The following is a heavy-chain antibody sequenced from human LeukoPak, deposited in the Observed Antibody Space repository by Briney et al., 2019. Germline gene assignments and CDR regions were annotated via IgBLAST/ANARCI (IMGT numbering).Heavy chain of an antibody. CDR1: GFTFSSYA. CDR2: ISLDGATT. V-gene: IGHV3-23*01. D-gene: IGHD6-13*01. J-gene: IGHJ6*03. Sequence: GGSLRLSCAASGFTFSSYAMSWVRQAPGKGLEWVSGISLDGATTYYAGSVEGRFTISRDNSKNTLYLQMNSLRAEDTAMYYCAKTYFSSRAHYYYYYMDVWGKGTTVTISS. CDR3: AKTYFSSRAHYYYYYMDV.